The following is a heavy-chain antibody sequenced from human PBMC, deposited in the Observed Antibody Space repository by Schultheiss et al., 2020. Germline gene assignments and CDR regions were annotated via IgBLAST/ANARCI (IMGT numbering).Heavy chain of an antibody. CDR3: SRGPDY. CDR2: IGSKANNYAT. CDR1: GYTFSSYG. V-gene: IGHV3-73*01. Sequence: GGSLRLSCAASGYTFSSYGMHWVRQAPGKGLEWVGRIGSKANNYATGYAASVRGRFTISRDDSKNTAYLQMDSLKTEDTAVYFCSRGPDYWGQGILVTVSS. J-gene: IGHJ4*02.